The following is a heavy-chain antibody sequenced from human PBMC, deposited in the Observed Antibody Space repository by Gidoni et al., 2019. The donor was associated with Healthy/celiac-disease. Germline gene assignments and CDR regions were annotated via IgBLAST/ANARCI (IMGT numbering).Heavy chain of an antibody. CDR3: ARPYYDSSGYYYFDY. CDR2: ISSSSSYI. V-gene: IGHV3-21*01. J-gene: IGHJ4*02. CDR1: GFTFRRYS. D-gene: IGHD3-22*01. Sequence: EVQLVESGGGLVKPGGSLRLSCPASGFTFRRYSMNWGRQAPGKGLEWVSSISSSSSYIYYADSVKGRFTISRDNAKNSLYLQMNSLRAEDTAVYYCARPYYDSSGYYYFDYWGQGTLVTVSS.